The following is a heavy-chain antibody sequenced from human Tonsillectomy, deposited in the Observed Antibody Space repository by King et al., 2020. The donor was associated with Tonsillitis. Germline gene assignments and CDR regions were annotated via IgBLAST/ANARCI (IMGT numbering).Heavy chain of an antibody. CDR1: GGTFSSYA. Sequence: QLVQSGAEVKKPGSSVKVSCKASGGTFSSYAISWVRQAPGQGLEWMGRIIPILGISNYSQKFQGRVTITADKSTSTAYMELSSLSSEDTAVYYCANRNTRPDGSSAYSLQYFHRWGQGTLITVSS. CDR2: IIPILGIS. CDR3: ANRNTRPDGSSAYSLQYFHR. D-gene: IGHD3-22*01. V-gene: IGHV1-69*04. J-gene: IGHJ1*01.